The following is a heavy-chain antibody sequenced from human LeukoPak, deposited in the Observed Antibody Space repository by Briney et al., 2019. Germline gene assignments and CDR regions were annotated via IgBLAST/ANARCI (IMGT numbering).Heavy chain of an antibody. D-gene: IGHD4-23*01. Sequence: PGGSLRLSCAASGFTVSSNYMSWVRQAPGKGLEWVSVIYSGGSTYYADSVEGRFTISRDNSKNTLYLQMNSLRAEDTAVYYCARDPWGTVAYYWGQGTLVTVSS. CDR2: IYSGGST. CDR3: ARDPWGTVAYY. J-gene: IGHJ4*02. CDR1: GFTVSSNY. V-gene: IGHV3-66*02.